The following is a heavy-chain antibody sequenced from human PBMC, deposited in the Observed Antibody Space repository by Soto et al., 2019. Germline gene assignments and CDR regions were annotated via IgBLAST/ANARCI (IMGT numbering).Heavy chain of an antibody. V-gene: IGHV7-4-1*01. J-gene: IGHJ6*03. Sequence: ASVKVSCKASGYTFTSYAMNWVRQAPGQGLEWMGWINTNTGNPTYAQGFTGRFVFSLDTSVSTAYLQICSLKAEDTAVYYCARQSPYYDFWSGYPYYYYYMDVWGKGTTVTVSS. D-gene: IGHD3-3*01. CDR2: INTNTGNP. CDR3: ARQSPYYDFWSGYPYYYYYMDV. CDR1: GYTFTSYA.